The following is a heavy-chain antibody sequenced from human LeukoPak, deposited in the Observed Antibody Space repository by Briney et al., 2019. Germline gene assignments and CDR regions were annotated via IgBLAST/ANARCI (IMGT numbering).Heavy chain of an antibody. CDR1: GGSVSSYY. CDR3: ARAIAARPPHWFDP. J-gene: IGHJ5*02. CDR2: IYYSGST. V-gene: IGHV4-59*02. Sequence: SETLSLTCTVSGGSVSSYYWSWIRQPPGKGLEWIGYIYYSGSTNYNPSLKSRVTISVDTSKNQFSLKLSSVTAADTAVYYCARAIAARPPHWFDPWGQGTLVTVSS. D-gene: IGHD6-6*01.